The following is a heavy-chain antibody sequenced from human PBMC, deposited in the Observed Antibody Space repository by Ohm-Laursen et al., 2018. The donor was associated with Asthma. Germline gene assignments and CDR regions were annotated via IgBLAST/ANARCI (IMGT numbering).Heavy chain of an antibody. Sequence: SLRLSCAASGYTFSRYSIHWVRQVPGKGLEWVESISTASTFIYYADSVRGRFTTSRDNAKNSVYLQMNSLRAEDSALYYCARNGPEWELPGREYSLHHWGQGTQVTVSS. V-gene: IGHV3-21*01. D-gene: IGHD1-26*01. J-gene: IGHJ1*01. CDR3: ARNGPEWELPGREYSLHH. CDR2: ISTASTFI. CDR1: GYTFSRYS.